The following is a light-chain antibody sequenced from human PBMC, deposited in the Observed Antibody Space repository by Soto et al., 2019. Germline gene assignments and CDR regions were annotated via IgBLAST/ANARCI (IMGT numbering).Light chain of an antibody. Sequence: EILLTRSPGTLSLSAVEIATLSGRSSQSVSSSYLAWYQQKPGQAPRLLIYGEYSRATGIPDRFSGGGSGTDFTLTIRRMETEDLAAYYCKKYNNWHINCGTGKRLEIK. CDR2: GEY. CDR1: QSVSSSY. V-gene: IGKV3-20*01. CDR3: KKYNNWHIN. J-gene: IGKJ5*01.